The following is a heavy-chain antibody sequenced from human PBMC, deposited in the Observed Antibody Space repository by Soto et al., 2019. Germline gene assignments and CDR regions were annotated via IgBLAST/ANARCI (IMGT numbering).Heavy chain of an antibody. J-gene: IGHJ6*02. Sequence: LGGSLRLSCAASGFTFSSYAMHWVRQAPGKGLEWVAVISYDGSNKYYADSVKGRFTISRDNSKNTLYLQMNSLRAEDTAVYYCARTSEIRLWLGMDVWGQGTTVTVS. D-gene: IGHD5-18*01. CDR2: ISYDGSNK. CDR1: GFTFSSYA. CDR3: ARTSEIRLWLGMDV. V-gene: IGHV3-30-3*01.